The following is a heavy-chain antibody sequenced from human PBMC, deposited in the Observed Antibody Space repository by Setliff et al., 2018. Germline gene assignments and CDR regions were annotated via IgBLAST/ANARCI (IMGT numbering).Heavy chain of an antibody. J-gene: IGHJ5*02. CDR1: GYTFTSYD. CDR3: ARADYNFWSGLLSWFDP. D-gene: IGHD3-3*01. Sequence: ASVKVSCKASGYTFTSYDINWVRQATGQGLEWMGWMNPNRGNTGYAQRFQGRVTMTKNTSISTAYLELSSIKSEDTAVYYCARADYNFWSGLLSWFDPWGQGTLVTVSS. CDR2: MNPNRGNT. V-gene: IGHV1-8*02.